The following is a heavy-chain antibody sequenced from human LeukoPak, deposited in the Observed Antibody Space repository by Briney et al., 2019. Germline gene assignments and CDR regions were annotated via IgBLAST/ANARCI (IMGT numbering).Heavy chain of an antibody. D-gene: IGHD2-2*01. CDR1: GYTFSSYD. J-gene: IGHJ4*02. Sequence: ASVKVSCKASGYTFSSYDINWVRQATGQGLEWMGRMNPNSGNTGYAQKFQGRVTMTRNTSINTAYMDLSSLTSEDTAVYYCARRYCSSTSCHYFDYWGQGTLVTVSS. V-gene: IGHV1-8*01. CDR3: ARRYCSSTSCHYFDY. CDR2: MNPNSGNT.